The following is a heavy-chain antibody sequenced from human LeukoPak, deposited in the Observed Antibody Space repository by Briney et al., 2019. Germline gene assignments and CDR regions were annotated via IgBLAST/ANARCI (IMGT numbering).Heavy chain of an antibody. CDR1: GFTFSSYG. CDR2: ISYDGSNK. CDR3: ANGPYDYFDY. J-gene: IGHJ4*02. V-gene: IGHV3-30*18. Sequence: GGSLRLSCAASGFTFSSYGMHWVRQAPGKGLEGVAVISYDGSNKYYADSVKGRFTISRDNSKNTLYLQMNSLRAEDTAVYYCANGPYDYFDYWGQGTLVTVSS. D-gene: IGHD4-17*01.